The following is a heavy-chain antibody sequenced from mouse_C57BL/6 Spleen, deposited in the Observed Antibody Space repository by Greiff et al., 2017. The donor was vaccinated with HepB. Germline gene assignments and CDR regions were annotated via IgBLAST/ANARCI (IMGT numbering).Heavy chain of an antibody. CDR1: GFTFSSYA. CDR3: ARDGAYYKGFAY. CDR2: ISDGGSYT. D-gene: IGHD2-12*01. J-gene: IGHJ3*01. V-gene: IGHV5-4*01. Sequence: EVQGVESGGGLVKPGGSLKLSCAASGFTFSSYAMSWVRQTPEKRLEWVATISDGGSYTYYPDNVKGRFTISRDNAKNNLYLQMSHLKSEDTAMYYCARDGAYYKGFAYWGQGTLVTVSA.